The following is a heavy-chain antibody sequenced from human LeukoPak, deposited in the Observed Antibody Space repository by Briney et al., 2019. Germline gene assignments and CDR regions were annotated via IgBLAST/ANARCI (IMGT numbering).Heavy chain of an antibody. D-gene: IGHD2-15*01. CDR1: GYTFTSYG. CDR3: ARSLYCSGGSCYGDY. V-gene: IGHV1-18*01. J-gene: IGHJ4*02. Sequence: ASVKVSCKASGYTFTSYGISWVRQAPGQGLEWMGWISAYNGNTNYAQKLQGRVTMTTDTSTSTAYMELRSLRSDDTAVYYCARSLYCSGGSCYGDYWGQGTLVTVSS. CDR2: ISAYNGNT.